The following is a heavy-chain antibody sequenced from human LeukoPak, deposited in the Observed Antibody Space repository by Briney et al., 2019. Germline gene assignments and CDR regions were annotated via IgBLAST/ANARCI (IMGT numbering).Heavy chain of an antibody. CDR2: IYKSGSA. CDR3: ARHRGYSYGYVDY. Sequence: EPSETLSLTCTVSGGSISSSGYYWGWIRQPPGKGLEWIGNIYKSGSAYYNPSLKSRATISVDTSKNQFALNLTSVTATDTAVYYCARHRGYSYGYVDYWGQGTLVTVSS. D-gene: IGHD5-18*01. J-gene: IGHJ4*02. CDR1: GGSISSSGYY. V-gene: IGHV4-39*01.